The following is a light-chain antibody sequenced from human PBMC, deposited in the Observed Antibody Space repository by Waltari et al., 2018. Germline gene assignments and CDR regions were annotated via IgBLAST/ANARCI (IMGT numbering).Light chain of an antibody. CDR3: SSQTLDGLVL. V-gene: IGLV2-14*03. J-gene: IGLJ2*01. CDR2: DVT. CDR1: GSAVGASDS. Sequence: QSALTQPASVSGSPGQSITISCSGVGSAVGASDSVSWHQHHPGKPPQVIIYDVTNRPSVVSDRFSASKSANTASLTISRLQPEDEADYFCSSQTLDGLVLFGGGTRLTVL.